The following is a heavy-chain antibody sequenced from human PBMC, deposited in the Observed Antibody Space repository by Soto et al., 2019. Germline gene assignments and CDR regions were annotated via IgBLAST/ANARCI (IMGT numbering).Heavy chain of an antibody. V-gene: IGHV4-4*02. CDR3: ARAGQDYYGSGSYYNGIDY. J-gene: IGHJ4*02. CDR1: GGSISSSNW. D-gene: IGHD3-10*01. CDR2: IYHSGST. Sequence: QVQLQESGPGLVKPSGTLSLTCAVSGGSISSSNWWSWVRQPPGKGLEWIGEIYHSGSTNYNPSLKSRVPISVDKSKNQFSLKLSSVTAADTAVYYCARAGQDYYGSGSYYNGIDYWGQGTLVTVSS.